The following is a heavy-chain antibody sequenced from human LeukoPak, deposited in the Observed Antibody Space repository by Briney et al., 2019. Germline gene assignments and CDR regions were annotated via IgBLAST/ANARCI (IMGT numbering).Heavy chain of an antibody. Sequence: SETLSLTCAVSGGSISSSNWWSWVRQPPGKGLEWIGEIYHSGSTNYNPSLKSRVTISVDTSKNQFSLKLSSVTAADTAVYYCAREGDPTGSYYNYWGQGILVTVSS. D-gene: IGHD3-10*01. CDR3: AREGDPTGSYYNY. J-gene: IGHJ4*02. CDR1: GGSISSSNW. V-gene: IGHV4-4*02. CDR2: IYHSGST.